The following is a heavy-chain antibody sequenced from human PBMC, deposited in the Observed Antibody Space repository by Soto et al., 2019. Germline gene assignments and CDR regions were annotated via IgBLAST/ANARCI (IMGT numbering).Heavy chain of an antibody. CDR2: IYYSGST. CDR1: GYSISSSNW. D-gene: IGHD1-1*01. J-gene: IGHJ3*01. Sequence: SETLSLTCAVSGYSISSSNWWGWIRQPPGKGLEWIGYIYYSGSTYYNPSLKSRVTMSVDTSKNQFSLKLSSVTAVDTAVYYCARSNWNHGSGAFDLWGQGTMVTVSS. CDR3: ARSNWNHGSGAFDL. V-gene: IGHV4-28*01.